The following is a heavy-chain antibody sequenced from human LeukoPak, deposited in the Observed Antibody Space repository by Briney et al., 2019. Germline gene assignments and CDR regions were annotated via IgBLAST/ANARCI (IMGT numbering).Heavy chain of an antibody. CDR1: GFTFSSYW. V-gene: IGHV3-74*01. CDR2: INTDGSSS. J-gene: IGHJ3*02. Sequence: PGGSLRLSCATSGFTFSSYWMHWVRQAPGKGLMWVSRINTDGSSSTYADSVKGRFTISRDNSKNTLYLQMNSLRAEDTAVYYCARDNGHYSSSWYSAFDIWGQGTMVTVSS. CDR3: ARDNGHYSSSWYSAFDI. D-gene: IGHD6-13*01.